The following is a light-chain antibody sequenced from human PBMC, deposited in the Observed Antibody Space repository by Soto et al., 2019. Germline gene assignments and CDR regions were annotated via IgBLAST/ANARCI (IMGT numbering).Light chain of an antibody. CDR2: KAS. Sequence: DIQMTQSPSTLSASVGDRVIITCRASQSISNWLAWYQQKPGKAPKLLIYKASTLKSGVPSRFGGSGSGTEFTLTISSLQPDDFAIYYCQQYNSYSWTFGQGTKVDIK. CDR1: QSISNW. J-gene: IGKJ1*01. V-gene: IGKV1-5*03. CDR3: QQYNSYSWT.